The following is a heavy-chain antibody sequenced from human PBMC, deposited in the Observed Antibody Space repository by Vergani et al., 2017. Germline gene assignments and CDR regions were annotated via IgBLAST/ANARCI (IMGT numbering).Heavy chain of an antibody. D-gene: IGHD3-3*01. CDR1: GFTFSSYA. J-gene: IGHJ6*02. CDR2: ISGSGGST. CDR3: AKVLFGGLGDYYYYGMDV. V-gene: IGHV3-23*01. Sequence: EVQLLESGGGLVQPGGSLRLSCAASGFTFSSYAMSWVRQAPGKGLEWVSAISGSGGSTYYADSVKGRFTISRDNSKNTLYLQMNSLRAEDTAVYYCAKVLFGGLGDYYYYGMDVRGQGTTVTVSS.